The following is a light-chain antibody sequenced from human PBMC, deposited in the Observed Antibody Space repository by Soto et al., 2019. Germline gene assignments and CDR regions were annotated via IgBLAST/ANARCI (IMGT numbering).Light chain of an antibody. Sequence: DIVLTQSPGTLSLSPGERATISCRASQSVSSSYLAWYQQQPGQATRLLLYGASSRATGIPDRFSGSGSGTDFSLTISRREPEDVAVYYCQQYGSSPRFTFGPGTQLDI. CDR2: GAS. J-gene: IGKJ3*01. CDR1: QSVSSSY. CDR3: QQYGSSPRFT. V-gene: IGKV3-20*01.